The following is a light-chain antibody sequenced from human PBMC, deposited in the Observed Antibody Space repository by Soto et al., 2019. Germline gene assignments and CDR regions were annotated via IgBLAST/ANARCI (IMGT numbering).Light chain of an antibody. V-gene: IGKV1-9*01. CDR2: GAS. Sequence: GDRVTITCRASQGIRSYLAWYQQRPGKAPELLIYGASTLRPGVPSRFSGSGSETEFTLTISRLQPDDFATYFCHSRAFGQGTRLEIK. J-gene: IGKJ5*01. CDR3: HSRA. CDR1: QGIRSY.